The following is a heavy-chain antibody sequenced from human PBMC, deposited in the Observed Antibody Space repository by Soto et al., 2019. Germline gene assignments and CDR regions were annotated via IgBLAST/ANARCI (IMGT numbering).Heavy chain of an antibody. V-gene: IGHV3-11*01. CDR1: GFTFSDYY. CDR2: ISSSGSTI. Sequence: GWSLRLSCAASGFTFSDYYMSWIRQAPGKGLEWVSYISSSGSTIYYADSVKGRFTISRDNAKNSLYLQMNSLRAEDTAVYYCATSLVVVPAAMGAFDIWGQGTMVTVSS. CDR3: ATSLVVVPAAMGAFDI. D-gene: IGHD2-2*01. J-gene: IGHJ3*02.